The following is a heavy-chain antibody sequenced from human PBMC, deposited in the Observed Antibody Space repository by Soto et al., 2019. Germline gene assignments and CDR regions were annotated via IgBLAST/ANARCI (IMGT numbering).Heavy chain of an antibody. CDR2: IYYSGST. V-gene: IGHV4-61*01. CDR1: GGSVSSGSYY. CDR3: ARGLRGYSLGTQAHGMDV. D-gene: IGHD5-18*01. J-gene: IGHJ6*02. Sequence: SETLSLTCTVSGGSVSSGSYYWGWIRQPPGKGLEWIGYIYYSGSTNYNPSLKSRVTISVDTSKNQFSLKLSSVTAADTAVYYCARGLRGYSLGTQAHGMDVWGQGTTVTVSS.